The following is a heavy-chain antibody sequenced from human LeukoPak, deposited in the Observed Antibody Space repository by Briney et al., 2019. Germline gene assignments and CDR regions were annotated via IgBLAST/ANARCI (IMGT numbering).Heavy chain of an antibody. CDR3: ARGYNWAFDF. Sequence: GGFLRLSCAASGFTFSSYWMSWVRQAPGKGLEWVANIKQDGSEKYYVDSVKGRFTVSRDNAENSLYLQMSSLRADDTAVYYCARGYNWAFDFWGQGTLVTVSS. V-gene: IGHV3-7*05. J-gene: IGHJ4*02. D-gene: IGHD1-20*01. CDR2: IKQDGSEK. CDR1: GFTFSSYW.